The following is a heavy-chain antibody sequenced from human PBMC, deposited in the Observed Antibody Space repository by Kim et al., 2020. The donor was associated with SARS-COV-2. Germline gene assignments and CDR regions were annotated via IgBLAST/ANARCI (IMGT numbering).Heavy chain of an antibody. CDR3: ARKQYGSGSYYYYYGMDV. CDR1: GFTFSSYS. V-gene: IGHV3-21*01. Sequence: GGSLRLSCAASGFTFSSYSMNWVRQAPGKGLEWVSSISSSSSYIYYADSVKGRFTISRDNAKNSLYLQMNSLRAEDTAVYYCARKQYGSGSYYYYYGMDVWGQGTTVTVSS. CDR2: ISSSSSYI. J-gene: IGHJ6*02. D-gene: IGHD3-10*01.